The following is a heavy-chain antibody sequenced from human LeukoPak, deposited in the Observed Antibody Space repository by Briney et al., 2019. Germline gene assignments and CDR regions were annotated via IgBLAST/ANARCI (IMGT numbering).Heavy chain of an antibody. Sequence: ASVTVSCKVSGYTLTELSMHWVRQAPGKGLEWMGGFDPEDGETIYAQKFQGRVTMTEDTSTDTAYMELSSLRSEDTVVYYCATPLYSSSWYDYWGQGTLVTVSS. CDR3: ATPLYSSSWYDY. D-gene: IGHD6-13*01. CDR1: GYTLTELS. CDR2: FDPEDGET. J-gene: IGHJ4*02. V-gene: IGHV1-24*01.